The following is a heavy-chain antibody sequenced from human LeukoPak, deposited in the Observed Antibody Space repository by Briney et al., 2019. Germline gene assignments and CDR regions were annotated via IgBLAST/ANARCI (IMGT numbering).Heavy chain of an antibody. D-gene: IGHD2-2*01. CDR3: AGVPSIVVVPAASHYLLPPGYYGMDV. J-gene: IGHJ6*02. CDR1: GGSISSSSYY. V-gene: IGHV4-39*07. Sequence: PSETLSLTCTVSGGSISSSSYYWGWIRQPPGKGLEWIGSIYYSGSTYYNPSLKSRVTILVDTSKNQFSLKLSSVTAADTAVYYCAGVPSIVVVPAASHYLLPPGYYGMDVWGQGTTVTVSS. CDR2: IYYSGST.